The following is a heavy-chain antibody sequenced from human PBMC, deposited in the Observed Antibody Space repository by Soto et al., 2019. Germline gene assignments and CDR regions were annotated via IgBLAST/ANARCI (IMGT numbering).Heavy chain of an antibody. CDR2: INSDGTST. CDR3: ARVHITMVRGVIIPPTRDYYYMDV. CDR1: GFTLRSYW. Sequence: GGSLRLCCAASGFTLRSYWMHWVRQAPGKGLVWVSRINSDGTSTSYADSVKGRFTISRDNAKNTLYLQMNRLRAEDTVVYYCARVHITMVRGVIIPPTRDYYYMDVWGKGTTVTVSS. V-gene: IGHV3-74*01. J-gene: IGHJ6*03. D-gene: IGHD3-10*01.